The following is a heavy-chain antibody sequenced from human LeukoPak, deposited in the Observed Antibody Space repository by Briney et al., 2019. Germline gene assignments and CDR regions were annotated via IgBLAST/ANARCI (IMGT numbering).Heavy chain of an antibody. J-gene: IGHJ4*02. D-gene: IGHD3-22*01. CDR2: INGDGSSI. Sequence: GGSLRLSCAASGFTFSSYWMHWVRQAPGKGLVWVSRINGDGSSISYADSVKGRFTISRDNAKITLYLQMNSLRAEDTAVYYCARQGRGDNSGYYYWGQGTLVTVSS. CDR1: GFTFSSYW. V-gene: IGHV3-74*01. CDR3: ARQGRGDNSGYYY.